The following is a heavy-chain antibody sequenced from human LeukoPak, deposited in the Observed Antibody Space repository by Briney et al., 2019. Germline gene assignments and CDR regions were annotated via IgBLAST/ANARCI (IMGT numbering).Heavy chain of an antibody. Sequence: SETLSLTCSVSGASISSYYWTWIRQSAGKGLEWIGRIYNSGTTNYNPSLKSRVTMSVETSKNQFSLNLGSVTAADTAVYYCAKDIFTMVRGVVDYWGQGTLVTVSS. CDR2: IYNSGTT. CDR3: AKDIFTMVRGVVDY. D-gene: IGHD3-10*01. J-gene: IGHJ4*02. V-gene: IGHV4-4*07. CDR1: GASISSYY.